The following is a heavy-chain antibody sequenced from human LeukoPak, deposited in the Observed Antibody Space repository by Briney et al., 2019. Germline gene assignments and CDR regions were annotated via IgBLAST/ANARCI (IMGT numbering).Heavy chain of an antibody. J-gene: IGHJ3*02. CDR2: IIPIFGTA. D-gene: IGHD3-22*01. Sequence: SVKVSCKASGCTFSSYAISWVRQAPGQGLEWMGGIIPIFGTANYAQKLQGRVTITADESTSTAYMELSSLRSEDTAVYYCARCPKDYYDSSGYGSHAFDIWGQGTMVTVSS. CDR3: ARCPKDYYDSSGYGSHAFDI. CDR1: GCTFSSYA. V-gene: IGHV1-69*13.